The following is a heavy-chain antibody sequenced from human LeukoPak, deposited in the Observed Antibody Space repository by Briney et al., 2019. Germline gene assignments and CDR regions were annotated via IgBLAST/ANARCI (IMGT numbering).Heavy chain of an antibody. CDR3: APLGKWVQLLEDF. D-gene: IGHD7-27*01. J-gene: IGHJ4*02. CDR2: IAGSGGST. V-gene: IGHV3-23*01. Sequence: GGSLRLSCAASGFTFSNYAMAWVRQAPGKGLEWLSPIAGSGGSTYYADSVKGRFTISRDNSKNTLYLQMNRLRAEDTAVYYCAPLGKWVQLLEDFWGQGTLVTVSS. CDR1: GFTFSNYA.